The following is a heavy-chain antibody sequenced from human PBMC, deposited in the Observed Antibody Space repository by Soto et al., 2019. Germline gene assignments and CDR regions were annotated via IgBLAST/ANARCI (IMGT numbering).Heavy chain of an antibody. J-gene: IGHJ6*02. CDR1: GYSFTSYG. CDR2: ISPYNGHT. Sequence: ASVKVSCKASGYSFTSYGISWVRRAPGQGLEWMGWISPYNGHTQFVERFQGRVTMTTDTSTKTAYMELRNLRSDDTAHYYCARDLTIVPATHPRLENYGMDVWAQGTTVTVSS. V-gene: IGHV1-18*01. D-gene: IGHD2-2*01. CDR3: ARDLTIVPATHPRLENYGMDV.